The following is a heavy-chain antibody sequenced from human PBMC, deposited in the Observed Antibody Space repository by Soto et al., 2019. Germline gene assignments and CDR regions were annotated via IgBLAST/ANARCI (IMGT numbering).Heavy chain of an antibody. CDR2: ISAYNGNT. CDR3: ARAFNVGGEEYDYVWWSHLGFDY. J-gene: IGHJ4*02. Sequence: QVQLVQSGAEVKKPGASVKVSCKASGYTFTSYGISWVRQAPGQGLEWMGWISAYNGNTNYAQKLQGRVTMTTDTTTSTAYMELRSLRSDDTAVYYCARAFNVGGEEYDYVWWSHLGFDYWGQGTLVTVSS. V-gene: IGHV1-18*04. CDR1: GYTFTSYG. D-gene: IGHD3-16*01.